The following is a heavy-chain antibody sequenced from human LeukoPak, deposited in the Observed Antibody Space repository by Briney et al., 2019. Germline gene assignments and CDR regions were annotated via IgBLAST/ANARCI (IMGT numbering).Heavy chain of an antibody. CDR2: IIPIFGTA. Sequence: SVKVSCKASGGTFSSYAISWVRQAPGQGLEWMGGIIPIFGTANYAQKFQGRVTITADESTSTAYMELSSLRSEDTAVYYCARDLGPTIFGVVMSGWFDPWGQGTLVTVSS. J-gene: IGHJ5*02. CDR1: GGTFSSYA. V-gene: IGHV1-69*01. CDR3: ARDLGPTIFGVVMSGWFDP. D-gene: IGHD3-3*01.